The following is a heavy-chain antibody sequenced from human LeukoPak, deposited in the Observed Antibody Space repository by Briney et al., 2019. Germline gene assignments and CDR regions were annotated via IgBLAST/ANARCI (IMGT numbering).Heavy chain of an antibody. CDR3: ARGQYSGYYYFDY. D-gene: IGHD3-22*01. CDR1: GFTFSSYE. Sequence: GRSLRLSCAAAGFTFSSYEMNWVRQAPGKWLGWDSYISSIGSTLYYADSEKGRFTISRDNATNSLYLQMNSLRAEDTAVYYCARGQYSGYYYFDYWGQGTLVTVSS. V-gene: IGHV3-48*03. CDR2: ISSIGSTL. J-gene: IGHJ4*02.